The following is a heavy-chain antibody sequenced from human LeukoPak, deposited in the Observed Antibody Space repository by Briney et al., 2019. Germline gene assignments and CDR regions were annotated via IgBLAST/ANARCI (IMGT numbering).Heavy chain of an antibody. V-gene: IGHV1-8*01. CDR3: ARGYLPAAIRGGDWFDP. D-gene: IGHD2-2*01. J-gene: IGHJ5*02. CDR1: GYTFTSYD. CDR2: MNPNSDNT. Sequence: ASVKVSCKASGYTFTSYDINWVRQATGQGLEWMGWMNPNSDNTGYAQKFQGRVTMTRNTSISTAYMELSRLRSEDTAVYYCARGYLPAAIRGGDWFDPWGQGTLVTVSS.